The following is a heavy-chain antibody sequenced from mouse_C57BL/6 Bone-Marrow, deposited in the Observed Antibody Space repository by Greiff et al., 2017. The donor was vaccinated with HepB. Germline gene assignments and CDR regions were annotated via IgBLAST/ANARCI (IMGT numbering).Heavy chain of an antibody. CDR3: AMWYYAGYFDV. D-gene: IGHD1-1*02. V-gene: IGHV1-74*01. CDR1: GYTFTSYW. Sequence: QVQLQQPGAELVKPGASVKVSCKASGYTFTSYWMHWVKQRPGQGLEWIGRIHPSDSDTNYNQKFKGKATLTVDKSSSPAYMQLRSLTSEDSAVYYCAMWYYAGYFDVWGTGTTVTVSS. J-gene: IGHJ1*03. CDR2: IHPSDSDT.